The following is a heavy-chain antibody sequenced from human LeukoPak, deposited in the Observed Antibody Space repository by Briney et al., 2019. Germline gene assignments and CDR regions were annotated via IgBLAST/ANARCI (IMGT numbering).Heavy chain of an antibody. Sequence: GGSLRLSCAASGFPFSGSAMHWVRQASGKGLEWVGRIRSKANSYATAYAASVKGRFTISRDDSKNTAYLQMNSLKTEDTAVYYCTAYSSGVTHPLWGQGTLVTVSS. CDR1: GFPFSGSA. CDR3: TAYSSGVTHPL. V-gene: IGHV3-73*01. CDR2: IRSKANSYAT. J-gene: IGHJ4*02. D-gene: IGHD2-21*01.